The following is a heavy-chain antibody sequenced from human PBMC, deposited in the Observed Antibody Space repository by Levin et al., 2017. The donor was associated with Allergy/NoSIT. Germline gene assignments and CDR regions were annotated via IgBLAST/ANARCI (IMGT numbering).Heavy chain of an antibody. CDR3: TRVRGKAVTTNYFDY. V-gene: IGHV3-72*01. D-gene: IGHD4-17*01. Sequence: PGGSLRLSCAASGFTFSDYYMDWVRQAPGKGLEWVGRTRNKANSYTTEYAASVKGRFTISRDDSKNSLYLQMNSLKTEDTAVYYCTRVRGKAVTTNYFDYWGQGTLFTVSS. CDR1: GFTFSDYY. CDR2: TRNKANSYTT. J-gene: IGHJ4*02.